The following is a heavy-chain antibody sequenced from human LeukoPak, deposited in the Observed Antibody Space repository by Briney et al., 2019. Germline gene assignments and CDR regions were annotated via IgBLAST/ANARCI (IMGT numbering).Heavy chain of an antibody. D-gene: IGHD2-8*01. Sequence: HPGGSLRLSCAASGFTFSTYGMGWVRQAPGKGLAWVPGISASGDSTYNAEPVRGRFTISRDNSKNMLYLQMNSLRVDDTAVYYCAKDTSIGRYCTNGVCSPFDYWGQGTLVTVSS. V-gene: IGHV3-23*01. CDR2: ISASGDST. J-gene: IGHJ4*02. CDR3: AKDTSIGRYCTNGVCSPFDY. CDR1: GFTFSTYG.